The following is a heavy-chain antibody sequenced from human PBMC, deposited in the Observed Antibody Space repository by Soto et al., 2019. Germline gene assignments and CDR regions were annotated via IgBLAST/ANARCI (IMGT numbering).Heavy chain of an antibody. Sequence: GGSLSLSCAASGFTFTSYAMNWVRQTPGKGLEWVSGISGTGSSTYYADSVKGRFTISRDNSKNTLYLQMNSLRAEDTAAYYCAKAAVVVVGATFDYWGQGTLVTVSS. CDR1: GFTFTSYA. CDR3: AKAAVVVVGATFDY. CDR2: ISGTGSST. J-gene: IGHJ4*02. D-gene: IGHD2-15*01. V-gene: IGHV3-23*01.